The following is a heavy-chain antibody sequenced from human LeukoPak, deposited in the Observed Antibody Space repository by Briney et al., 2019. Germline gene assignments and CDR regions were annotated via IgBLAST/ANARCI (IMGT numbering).Heavy chain of an antibody. Sequence: GASVKVSCKASGYTFTSYYMHWVRQAPGQGLEWMGWINPNSGGTNYAQKFQGRVTMTRDTSISTAYMELSRLRSDDTAVYYCARDLGAGTWYYFDYWGQGTLVTVSS. CDR2: INPNSGGT. V-gene: IGHV1-2*02. D-gene: IGHD6-19*01. CDR3: ARDLGAGTWYYFDY. J-gene: IGHJ4*02. CDR1: GYTFTSYY.